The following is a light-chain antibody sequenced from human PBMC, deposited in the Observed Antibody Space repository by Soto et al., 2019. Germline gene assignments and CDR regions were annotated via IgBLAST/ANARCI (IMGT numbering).Light chain of an antibody. CDR1: SSDIGTFDF. Sequence: QSALTQPRSVSGSRGRSVTISCTGTSSDIGTFDFVSWYQQHPGKAPKLMIYDVSKRPSGVSGRFSGSKSGNTASLTISGLQAEDEADYYCSSYTNTNTWVFGGGTKVTVL. CDR2: DVS. J-gene: IGLJ3*02. CDR3: SSYTNTNTWV. V-gene: IGLV2-11*01.